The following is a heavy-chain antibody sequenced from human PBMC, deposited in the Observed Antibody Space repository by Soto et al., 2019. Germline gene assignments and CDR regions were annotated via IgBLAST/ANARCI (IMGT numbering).Heavy chain of an antibody. CDR1: GFTFSSYG. CDR3: ARDGYCSGGSCYSVPVFDY. Sequence: GGSMRLSSAAAGFTFSSYGMHWVRQAPGKGLEWVAVIWYDGSNKYYADSVKGRFTISRDNSKNTLYLQMNSLRAEDTAVYYCARDGYCSGGSCYSVPVFDYWGQGTLDTVSS. CDR2: IWYDGSNK. J-gene: IGHJ4*02. D-gene: IGHD2-15*01. V-gene: IGHV3-33*01.